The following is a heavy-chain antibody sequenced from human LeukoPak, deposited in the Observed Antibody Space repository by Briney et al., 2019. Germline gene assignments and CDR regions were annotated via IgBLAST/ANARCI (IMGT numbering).Heavy chain of an antibody. V-gene: IGHV3-33*01. J-gene: IGHJ4*02. CDR3: ALGGGKWQQLAPIDY. D-gene: IGHD6-13*01. CDR1: GFTFRRYG. CDR2: IWYDGSNK. Sequence: PGRSLRLSCAASGFTFRRYGMHWVRQAPGKGLEWVAVIWYDGSNKYYADSVKGRFTISRDNSKNTLYLQMNSLRAEDTAVYYCALGGGKWQQLAPIDYWGQGTLVTVSS.